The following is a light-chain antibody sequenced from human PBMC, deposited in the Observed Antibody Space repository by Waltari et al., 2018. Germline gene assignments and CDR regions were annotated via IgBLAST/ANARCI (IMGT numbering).Light chain of an antibody. CDR1: QSVSINY. Sequence: EIVLTQSPGTLSLSPGERATLSCRASQSVSINYLAWYLQKPGQAPRLLISGASSRATGIPDRFSGSGSGTDFTLTISRLEPEDFAVYYCQQFGSSPRTFGQGTKVEIK. CDR3: QQFGSSPRT. CDR2: GAS. V-gene: IGKV3-20*01. J-gene: IGKJ1*01.